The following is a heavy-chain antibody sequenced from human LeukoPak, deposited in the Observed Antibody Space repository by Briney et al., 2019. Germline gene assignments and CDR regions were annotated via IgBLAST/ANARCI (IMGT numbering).Heavy chain of an antibody. V-gene: IGHV3-33*01. Sequence: PGRSLRLSCTASGFTFRTYGMVWVRQAPGKGLEGVAVIWYDGSNENYADSVKGRFTISRDNSKITLFLQMNSLRAEDTAVYYCARNAYNYGGFDYWGLGTLVTVSS. CDR3: ARNAYNYGGFDY. J-gene: IGHJ4*02. D-gene: IGHD5-24*01. CDR2: IWYDGSNE. CDR1: GFTFRTYG.